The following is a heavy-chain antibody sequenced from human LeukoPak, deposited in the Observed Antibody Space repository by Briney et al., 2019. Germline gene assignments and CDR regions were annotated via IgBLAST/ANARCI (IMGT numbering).Heavy chain of an antibody. CDR2: ISSSSSYI. J-gene: IGHJ4*02. CDR1: GFTFGSYS. CDR3: ARIAVAGNFAFDY. V-gene: IGHV3-21*01. D-gene: IGHD6-19*01. Sequence: PGGSLRLSCAASGFTFGSYSRNWVRQPPGKGREWVSSISSSSSYIYYADSVKGRFTISRDNAKNSLYLQMNSLRAEDTAVYYCARIAVAGNFAFDYWGQGTLVTVSS.